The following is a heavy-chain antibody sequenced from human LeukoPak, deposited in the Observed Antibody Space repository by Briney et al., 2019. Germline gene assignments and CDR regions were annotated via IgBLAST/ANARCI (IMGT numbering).Heavy chain of an antibody. Sequence: PGGSLRLSCAASGFTFDDYGMSWVRQAPGKGLEWIGNIFYSGSTYYSPSLKSRVTISVDTSKNQFSLKLSSVTAADTAVYYCATAGWELLFYWGQGTLVTVSS. CDR2: IFYSGST. V-gene: IGHV4-34*12. CDR1: GFTFDDYG. CDR3: ATAGWELLFY. D-gene: IGHD1-26*01. J-gene: IGHJ4*02.